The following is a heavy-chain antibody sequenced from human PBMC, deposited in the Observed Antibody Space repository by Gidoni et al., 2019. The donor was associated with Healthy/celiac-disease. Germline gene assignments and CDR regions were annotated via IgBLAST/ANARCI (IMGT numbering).Heavy chain of an antibody. Sequence: QVQLQESGQGLVKPSEPLSLTCTVSGGSISSYYWSWIRQPPGKGLEWIGYIYYSGSTNYNPSLKSRVTISVDTSKNQFSLKLSSVTAADTAVYYCARVGYYYGSGSYSAFDIWGQGTMVTVSS. J-gene: IGHJ3*02. CDR2: IYYSGST. CDR1: GGSISSYY. CDR3: ARVGYYYGSGSYSAFDI. D-gene: IGHD3-10*01. V-gene: IGHV4-59*01.